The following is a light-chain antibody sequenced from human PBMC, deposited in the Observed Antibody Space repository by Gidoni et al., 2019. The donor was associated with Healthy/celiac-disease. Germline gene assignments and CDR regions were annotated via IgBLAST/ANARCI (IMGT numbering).Light chain of an antibody. CDR1: QSVSSY. CDR3: QQRSNWPPIT. CDR2: DAS. Sequence: EVVLTQSPATLSLSPGESATLSCRASQSVSSYLAWYQQKPGQALRLLIYDASNRATGIPARFSGSGSGTDFTLTISSLEPEDFAVYFCQQRSNWPPITFGQGTRLEIK. V-gene: IGKV3-11*01. J-gene: IGKJ5*01.